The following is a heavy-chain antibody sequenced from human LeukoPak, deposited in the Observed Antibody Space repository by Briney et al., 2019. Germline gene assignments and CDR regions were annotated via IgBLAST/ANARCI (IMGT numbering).Heavy chain of an antibody. J-gene: IGHJ4*02. D-gene: IGHD4-17*01. CDR3: ARGSTVTTKEFDY. CDR2: ISGSGGST. CDR1: GFTFSSYG. V-gene: IGHV3-23*01. Sequence: GGSLRLSCGASGFTFSSYGMNWVRLAPEKGLEWVSTISGSGGSTFYPDSVKGRFTISRDNAKNSLYLQMNSLRAEDTAVYYCARGSTVTTKEFDYWGQGTLVTVSS.